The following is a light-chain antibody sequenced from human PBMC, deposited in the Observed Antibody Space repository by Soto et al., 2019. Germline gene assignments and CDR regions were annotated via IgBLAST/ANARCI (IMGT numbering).Light chain of an antibody. CDR1: QNVDMY. CDR3: QHTFNSPPWT. CDR2: GAS. J-gene: IGKJ1*01. V-gene: IGKV1-39*01. Sequence: DIQMTQSPSTLSASVGDTFTITCMASQNVDMYLNWYQQKPGKAPRVLISGASNLQSGVPSRFSGSGSGTDFTLTISSLQSEDFASYFCQHTFNSPPWTFGPGTKVDIK.